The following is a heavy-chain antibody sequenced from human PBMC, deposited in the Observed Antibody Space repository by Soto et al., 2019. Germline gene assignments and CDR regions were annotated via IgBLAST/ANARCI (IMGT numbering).Heavy chain of an antibody. Sequence: GGSLRLSCAAAGFTFSNYGMHWVRQAPGKGLDWVALISYDGSNKYYADSVKGRFTISRDNSKNTLDLQMNSVRGEDTAVYYCAKDIALVRGVIMDMDVWGQGTTVTGSS. CDR1: GFTFSNYG. D-gene: IGHD3-10*01. V-gene: IGHV3-30*18. CDR3: AKDIALVRGVIMDMDV. CDR2: ISYDGSNK. J-gene: IGHJ6*02.